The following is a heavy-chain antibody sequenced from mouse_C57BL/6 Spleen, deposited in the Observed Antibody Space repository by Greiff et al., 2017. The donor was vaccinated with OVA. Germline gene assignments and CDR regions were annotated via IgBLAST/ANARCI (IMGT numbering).Heavy chain of an antibody. CDR1: GYTFTSYW. CDR3: ASREDGSGLYAMDY. V-gene: IGHV1-55*01. Sequence: QVQLQQPGAELVKPGASVKMSCKASGYTFTSYWITWVKQRPGQGLEWIGDIYPGSGSTNYNEKFKSKATLTVDTSSSTAYMQLSSLTSEDSAVYYCASREDGSGLYAMDYWGQGTSVTVSS. D-gene: IGHD3-2*02. CDR2: IYPGSGST. J-gene: IGHJ4*01.